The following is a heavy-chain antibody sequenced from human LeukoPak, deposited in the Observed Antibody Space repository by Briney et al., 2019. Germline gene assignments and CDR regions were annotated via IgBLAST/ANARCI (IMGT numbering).Heavy chain of an antibody. Sequence: ASVKVSCKASGYIFTDYYIHWVRQAPGQGLEWMGWINPHSGDTKYAQKFQGRVTMTRDTSINTTYIDLSRMRFHDTAVYYCARHSGVTWGQGTLVIVSS. J-gene: IGHJ5*02. CDR1: GYIFTDYY. V-gene: IGHV1-2*02. D-gene: IGHD2-21*01. CDR2: INPHSGDT. CDR3: ARHSGVT.